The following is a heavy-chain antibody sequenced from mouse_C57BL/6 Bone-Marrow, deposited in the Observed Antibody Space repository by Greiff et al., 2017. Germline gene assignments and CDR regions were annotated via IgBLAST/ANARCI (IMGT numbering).Heavy chain of an antibody. V-gene: IGHV1-81*01. CDR2: IYPRSGNT. J-gene: IGHJ2*01. CDR3: ARRLRGGPLCDY. D-gene: IGHD3-2*02. Sequence: VQLQQSGAELARPGASVKLSCKASGYTFTSYGISWVKQRTGQGLEWIGEIYPRSGNTYYNEKFKGKDTLTADKSSSTAYLELRSLTSEDSAVXFCARRLRGGPLCDYWGQGTTLTVSS. CDR1: GYTFTSYG.